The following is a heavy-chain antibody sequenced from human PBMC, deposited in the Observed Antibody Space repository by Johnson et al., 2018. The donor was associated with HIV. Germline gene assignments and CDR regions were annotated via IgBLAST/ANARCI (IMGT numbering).Heavy chain of an antibody. Sequence: VQLVESGGGLIQPGTSLRLSCAAYGFTFDDYAMHWVRQIPGKGLEWISGLSWNGGTIGYADSVKGRFTISRDNAESSLYLQMNSLRVEDTAVYYCAKAVGGYAFDIWGQGTMVTVSS. V-gene: IGHV3-9*01. CDR1: GFTFDDYA. CDR3: AKAVGGYAFDI. D-gene: IGHD1-26*01. CDR2: LSWNGGTI. J-gene: IGHJ3*02.